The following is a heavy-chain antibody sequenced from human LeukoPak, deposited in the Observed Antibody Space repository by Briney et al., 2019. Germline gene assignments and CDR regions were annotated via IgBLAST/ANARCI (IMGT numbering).Heavy chain of an antibody. Sequence: SVKVSCKASGGTFTSYAISWVRQAPGQGLEWMGGIIPIFGTANYAQKFQGRVTITADKSTSTAYMELSSLRSEDTAVYYCARRYCSSTSCYLGAFDIWGQGTMVTVSS. CDR3: ARRYCSSTSCYLGAFDI. CDR2: IIPIFGTA. CDR1: GGTFTSYA. V-gene: IGHV1-69*06. D-gene: IGHD2-2*01. J-gene: IGHJ3*02.